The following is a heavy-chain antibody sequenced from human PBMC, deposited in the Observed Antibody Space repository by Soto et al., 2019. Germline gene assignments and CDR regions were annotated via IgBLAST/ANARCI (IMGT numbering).Heavy chain of an antibody. J-gene: IGHJ3*02. CDR1: GYTFTSYG. CDR3: ALWGTGTTGAFAI. V-gene: IGHV1-18*01. CDR2: ISAYNGNS. D-gene: IGHD1-1*01. Sequence: QVQLVQSGAEVKKPGASVKVSCKASGYTFTSYGISWVRQAPGQGLEWMGWISAYNGNSNYAQKLQWRVTMNNDKSASTAYMELRSLRSDDAAVYYCALWGTGTTGAFAIWGQGTMVTVSS.